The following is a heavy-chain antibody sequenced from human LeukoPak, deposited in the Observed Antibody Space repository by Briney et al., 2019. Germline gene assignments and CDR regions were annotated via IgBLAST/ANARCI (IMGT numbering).Heavy chain of an antibody. D-gene: IGHD2/OR15-2a*01. CDR1: GYRFTSYW. CDR3: ARLKNSMVFYGLDV. J-gene: IGHJ6*02. V-gene: IGHV5-51*01. Sequence: GESLKISFKGTGYRFTSYWIGWVRQMPGKGLEWMGIINPGDSDNRYSPSFQGQVTISADKSISTAYLQWSSLKASDTAMYYCARLKNSMVFYGLDVWGQGTTVTVSS. CDR2: INPGDSDN.